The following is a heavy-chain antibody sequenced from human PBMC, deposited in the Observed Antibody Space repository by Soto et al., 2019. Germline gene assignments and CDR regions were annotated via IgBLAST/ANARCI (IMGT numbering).Heavy chain of an antibody. J-gene: IGHJ4*02. CDR1: GYSFTSCW. CDR2: IDPSGSYP. D-gene: IGHD3-3*02. Sequence: PGESLKISCKGSGYSFTSCWISGVRLMPGKGVEWMGRIDPSGSYPNYSPSFQGHVTISADKSISTPYLQWSSLKASDTAMYYCAPWRGSIWFEYWGQGTQDTVSS. V-gene: IGHV5-10-1*01. CDR3: APWRGSIWFEY.